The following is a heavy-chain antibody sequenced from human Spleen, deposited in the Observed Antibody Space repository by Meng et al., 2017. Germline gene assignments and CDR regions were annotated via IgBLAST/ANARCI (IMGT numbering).Heavy chain of an antibody. CDR2: ISHSGST. CDR3: ARGPTSTAHYFNY. J-gene: IGHJ4*02. D-gene: IGHD6-25*01. V-gene: IGHV4-34*01. CDR1: RVCLRGYD. Sequence: LAQLCAGGLEASEALIHNVVVSRVCLRGYDLSWILQTPGKGLEWIGEISHSGSTKYNPSLESRATISVHTSQNNLSLKQSSVISPDSAVYYCARGPTSTAHYFNYWGQGTLVTVSS.